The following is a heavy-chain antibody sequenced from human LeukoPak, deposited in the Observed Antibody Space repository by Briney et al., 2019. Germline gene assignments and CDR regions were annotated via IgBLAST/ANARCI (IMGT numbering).Heavy chain of an antibody. J-gene: IGHJ4*02. V-gene: IGHV3-43*02. CDR3: AKRSGAPNNFDF. CDR1: GFTFDAHS. CDR2: ISGDGGSK. Sequence: GGSLTLSCAASGFTFDAHSMHWVRQAPGKGLEWVSLISGDGGSKHYAASVKGRFTISRDNSEASLFLQMRSLRSEDIAFYYCAKRSGAPNNFDFWGQGALVTVSS. D-gene: IGHD1-1*01.